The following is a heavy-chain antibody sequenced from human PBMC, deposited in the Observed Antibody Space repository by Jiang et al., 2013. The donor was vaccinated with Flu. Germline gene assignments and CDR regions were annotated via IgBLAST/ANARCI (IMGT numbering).Heavy chain of an antibody. D-gene: IGHD5-12*01. J-gene: IGHJ2*01. CDR1: GHY. Sequence: SGAEVKKPGASVKLSCKASGHYMHWVRQAPGQGPEWMGIINPSGRSSSYAEKFEGRVIMTRDTSTSTIYMELRRLTSEDTAMYYCARDRGDNTGYTVGYFDLWGRGTLVTVSS. CDR2: INPSGRSS. V-gene: IGHV1-46*01. CDR3: ARDRGDNTGYTVGYFDL.